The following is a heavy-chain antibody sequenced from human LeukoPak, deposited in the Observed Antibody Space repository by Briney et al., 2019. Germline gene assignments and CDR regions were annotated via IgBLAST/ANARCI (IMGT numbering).Heavy chain of an antibody. J-gene: IGHJ4*02. CDR1: GFTFSSYS. D-gene: IGHD2-15*01. Sequence: GGSLRLSCAASGFTFSSYSMNWVRQAPGKGLEWVSSISSSSSYIYYADSVKGRFTISRDNAKNSLYLQMNSLRAEDTAVYYCARDTSATAAIDYWGQGTLVTVSS. CDR3: ARDTSATAAIDY. CDR2: ISSSSSYI. V-gene: IGHV3-21*01.